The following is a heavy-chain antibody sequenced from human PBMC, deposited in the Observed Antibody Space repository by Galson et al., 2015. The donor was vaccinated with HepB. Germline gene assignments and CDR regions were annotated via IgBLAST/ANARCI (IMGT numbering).Heavy chain of an antibody. CDR2: INRSSSYI. D-gene: IGHD1-26*01. Sequence: SLRLSCAASGFTFSNYWMSWVRQAPGKGLEWVSSINRSSSYIYYADSVKGRFTISRDNAKNSLYLQMNSLRAEDTAVYYCARDGLRVGATSRSFDYWGQGTMVTVSS. V-gene: IGHV3-21*04. CDR3: ARDGLRVGATSRSFDY. CDR1: GFTFSNYW. J-gene: IGHJ4*01.